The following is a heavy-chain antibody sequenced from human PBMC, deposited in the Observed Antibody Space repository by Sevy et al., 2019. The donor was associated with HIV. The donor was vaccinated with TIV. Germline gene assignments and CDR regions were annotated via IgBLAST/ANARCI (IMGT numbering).Heavy chain of an antibody. CDR1: GFTFSSYA. CDR2: ISYDGSSK. V-gene: IGHV3-30-3*01. CDR3: ARENSSGPEAFDI. D-gene: IGHD6-19*01. J-gene: IGHJ3*02. Sequence: GGSLRLSCAASGFTFSSYAMHWVRQAPGKGLEWVAVISYDGSSKYYADSVKGRFTISRDNSKNTLYLQMNSLRAEDTAMYYCARENSSGPEAFDIWGQGTMVTVSS.